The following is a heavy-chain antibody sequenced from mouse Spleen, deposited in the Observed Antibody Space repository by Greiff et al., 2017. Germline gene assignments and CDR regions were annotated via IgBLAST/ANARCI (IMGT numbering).Heavy chain of an antibody. D-gene: IGHD3-2*01. V-gene: IGHV5-6-2*01. CDR2: INSNGGST. CDR3: ARPPDSSGYDYAMDY. CDR1: GFTFSSYA. Sequence: EVKLMESGGGLVKPGGSLKLSCAASGFTFSSYAMSWVRQTPEKRLEWVAAINSNGGSTYYPDTVKDRFTISRDNAKNTLYLQMSSLRSEDTALYYCARPPDSSGYDYAMDYWGQGTSVTVSS. J-gene: IGHJ4*01.